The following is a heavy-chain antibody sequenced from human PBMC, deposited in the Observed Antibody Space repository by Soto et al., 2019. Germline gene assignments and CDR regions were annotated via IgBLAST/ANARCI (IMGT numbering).Heavy chain of an antibody. CDR2: ISSGGGST. CDR1: GFSFRNYA. Sequence: DEQLVESGGGSLQPGGSLRLSFPASGFSFRNYAMTWVRQSPGKGLEGVSLISSGGGSTNYADSVKGRFTISRDNSQNMLYLQMTGLRGEDTALYYCAKLKGGLGRFYGMDAWGQGTMVIVSS. CDR3: AKLKGGLGRFYGMDA. V-gene: IGHV3-23*04. J-gene: IGHJ6*02. D-gene: IGHD3-3*01.